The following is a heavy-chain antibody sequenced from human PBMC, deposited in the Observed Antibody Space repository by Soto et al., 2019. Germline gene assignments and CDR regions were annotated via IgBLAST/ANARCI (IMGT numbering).Heavy chain of an antibody. Sequence: ASVKVSCKASGGTFSSYAISWVRQAPGQGLEWMGGIIPIFGTANYAQKFQGRVTITADESTSTAYMELSSLRSEDTAVYYCACHGRSSFDPWGQGTLVTVSS. CDR2: IIPIFGTA. V-gene: IGHV1-69*13. CDR1: GGTFSSYA. J-gene: IGHJ5*02. D-gene: IGHD3-10*01. CDR3: ACHGRSSFDP.